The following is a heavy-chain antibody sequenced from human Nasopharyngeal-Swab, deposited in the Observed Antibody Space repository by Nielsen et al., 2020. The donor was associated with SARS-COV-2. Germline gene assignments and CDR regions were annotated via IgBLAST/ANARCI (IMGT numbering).Heavy chain of an antibody. D-gene: IGHD4-17*01. CDR1: GGSFSGYY. V-gene: IGHV4-34*01. J-gene: IGHJ4*02. Sequence: GSLRLSCAVYGGSFSGYYWSWIRQPPGKGLEWIGEVNHSGSTNYNPPLKSRVTISVDTSKNQFSLKLSSVTAADTAVYYCARGNGAFDYWGQGTLVTVSS. CDR2: VNHSGST. CDR3: ARGNGAFDY.